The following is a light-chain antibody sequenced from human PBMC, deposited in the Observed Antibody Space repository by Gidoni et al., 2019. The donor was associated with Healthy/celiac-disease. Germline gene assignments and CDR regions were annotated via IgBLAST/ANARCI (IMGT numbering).Light chain of an antibody. CDR3: GTWDSSLSAVV. Sequence: APGQKVTISCSGSSSNIGNNYVSWYQQLPGTAPKLLMYDNNKRPSGIPDRFSGSKSGTSATLGITGLQTGDEADYYCGTWDSSLSAVVFGGGTKLTVL. CDR1: SSNIGNNY. V-gene: IGLV1-51*01. CDR2: DNN. J-gene: IGLJ2*01.